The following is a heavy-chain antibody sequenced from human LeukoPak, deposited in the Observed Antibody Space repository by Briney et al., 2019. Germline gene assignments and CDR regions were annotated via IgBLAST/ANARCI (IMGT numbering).Heavy chain of an antibody. Sequence: SETLPLTCTVSGASIISNNYYWGWLRQPPGKGLEWIATIYYTGTTYYSPSLGSRVTISVDTSKYQFSLKVTSVTAADTAVYYCVRHDHGGDSTNWFDPWGQGTLVTVSS. CDR1: GASIISNNYY. D-gene: IGHD3-10*01. CDR3: VRHDHGGDSTNWFDP. J-gene: IGHJ5*02. V-gene: IGHV4-39*01. CDR2: IYYTGTT.